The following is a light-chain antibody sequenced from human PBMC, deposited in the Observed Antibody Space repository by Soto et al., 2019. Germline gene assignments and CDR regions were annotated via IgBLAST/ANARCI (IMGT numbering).Light chain of an antibody. V-gene: IGKV3-20*01. CDR2: GAS. J-gene: IGKJ1*01. CDR1: QSVTSNY. Sequence: EMVLTQSPDSLSLSAGERATLSCRASQSVTSNYLAWYQQKPGQAPRLLIFGASIRDTGIPDRFSGSGSGTDFTLTISRLEPEDFAVYYCQQYGSSPGTFGQATKVDIK. CDR3: QQYGSSPGT.